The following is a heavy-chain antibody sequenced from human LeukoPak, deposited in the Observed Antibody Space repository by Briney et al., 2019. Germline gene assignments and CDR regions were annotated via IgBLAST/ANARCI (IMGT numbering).Heavy chain of an antibody. V-gene: IGHV1-69*13. CDR3: AKSYDTWNYGFLDH. Sequence: GASVKVSCKASGGTFSSYAISWVRQAPGQGLEWMGGIIPIFGTANYAQKFQGRVTITADESTSTAYMELSSLRSEDTAVYYCAKSYDTWNYGFLDHWGQGTLVTVSS. CDR1: GGTFSSYA. CDR2: IIPIFGTA. J-gene: IGHJ4*02. D-gene: IGHD1-7*01.